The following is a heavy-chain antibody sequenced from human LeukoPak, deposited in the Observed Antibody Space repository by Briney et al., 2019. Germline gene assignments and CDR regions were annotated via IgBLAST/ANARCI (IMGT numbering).Heavy chain of an antibody. Sequence: SETLSLTCSVSGGSISSGTYYWGWIRQPPGKGLEWIASIYYSGSTYYNPSLKSRVTISVDTSKNQFSLKLTSVTAADTAVYYCVRLGWYDGDVWGKGTTVIVSS. CDR1: GGSISSGTYY. V-gene: IGHV4-39*01. D-gene: IGHD6-19*01. CDR2: IYYSGST. J-gene: IGHJ6*04. CDR3: VRLGWYDGDV.